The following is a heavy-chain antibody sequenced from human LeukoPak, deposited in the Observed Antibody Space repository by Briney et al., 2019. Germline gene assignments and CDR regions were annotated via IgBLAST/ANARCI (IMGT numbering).Heavy chain of an antibody. V-gene: IGHV1-58*02. J-gene: IGHJ4*02. D-gene: IGHD3-10*01. CDR3: ARDPTGSYYN. CDR1: GFTFTSSA. Sequence: SVKVSCKASGFTFTSSAMQWVRQARGPRLEWIGWIVVGSGNTNYAQKFQERVTITRDMSTSTAYMELSSLRSEDTAVYYCARDPTGSYYNWGQGTLVTVSS. CDR2: IVVGSGNT.